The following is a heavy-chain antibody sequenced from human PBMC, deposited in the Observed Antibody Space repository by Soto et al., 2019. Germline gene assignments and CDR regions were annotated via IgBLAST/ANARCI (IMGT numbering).Heavy chain of an antibody. CDR2: INHSGST. CDR1: GGSFSGYY. CDR3: ARGPRSTAAKESPYYYGMDV. Sequence: SETLYLTCAVYGGSFSGYYWSWIRQPPGKGLEWIGEINHSGSTNYNPSLKSRVTISVDTSKNQFSLKLSSVTAADTAVYYCARGPRSTAAKESPYYYGMDVWGQGTTVTVSS. V-gene: IGHV4-34*01. J-gene: IGHJ6*02. D-gene: IGHD2-2*01.